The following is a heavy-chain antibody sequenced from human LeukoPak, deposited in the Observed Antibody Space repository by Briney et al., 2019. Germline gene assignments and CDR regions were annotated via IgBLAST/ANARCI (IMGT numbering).Heavy chain of an antibody. V-gene: IGHV3-23*01. CDR3: AKSRARREGSSGSNDS. D-gene: IGHD3-22*01. CDR1: GFTLSSYA. CDR2: ISGSGGST. J-gene: IGHJ4*02. Sequence: PGGSLRLSCAAAGFTLSSYAMIWVRHPPWKGLDLASGISGSGGSTYYVDSEKGRFPISRDNSQNPLYLQMNSLRAEDTALYYCAKSRARREGSSGSNDSWGQGTLVTVSS.